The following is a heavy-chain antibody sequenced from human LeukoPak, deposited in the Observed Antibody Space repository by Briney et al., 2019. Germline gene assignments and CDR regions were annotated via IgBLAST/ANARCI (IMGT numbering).Heavy chain of an antibody. J-gene: IGHJ6*02. D-gene: IGHD3-10*01. CDR1: GFTFRSFA. CDR3: AKRSRRLTIVRGVPREDV. CDR2: ISDSGDST. V-gene: IGHV3-23*01. Sequence: GGSLRLSCAASGFTFRSFAMCWVRQAQGQGLEWVSSISDSGDSTYYADSVKGRFTISRDNSKDTLYLQMNSLRAEDTAVYYCAKRSRRLTIVRGVPREDVWGQGATVTVSS.